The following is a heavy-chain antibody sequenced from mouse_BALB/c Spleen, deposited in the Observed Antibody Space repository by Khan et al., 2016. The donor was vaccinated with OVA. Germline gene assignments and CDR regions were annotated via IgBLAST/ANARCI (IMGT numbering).Heavy chain of an antibody. CDR3: ARAPGYYASNYFDY. CDR2: ISSGGSYT. J-gene: IGHJ2*01. V-gene: IGHV5-9-3*01. D-gene: IGHD1-1*01. CDR1: GFTFSNYA. Sequence: EVELVESGGGLVKPGGSLKFSCAASGFTFSNYAMSWVRQTPEKRLEWVATISSGGSYTYYPDSVKGRFTISRDNANNTLYVQMSSLRSEDTAMYYCARAPGYYASNYFDYWGQGTTLTVSS.